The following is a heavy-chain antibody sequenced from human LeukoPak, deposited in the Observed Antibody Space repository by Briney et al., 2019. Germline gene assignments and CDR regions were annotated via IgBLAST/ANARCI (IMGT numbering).Heavy chain of an antibody. CDR1: GYTFTGYY. CDR3: ARAPHSSAGDNFDY. Sequence: ASVKVSCKASGYTFTGYYMHWVRQAPGQGLEWMGWINPNSGGTNYAQKFQGRATMTRDTSTSTVYMELSSLRSEDTAVYYCARAPHSSAGDNFDYWGQGTLVTVSS. V-gene: IGHV1-2*02. CDR2: INPNSGGT. D-gene: IGHD2-15*01. J-gene: IGHJ4*02.